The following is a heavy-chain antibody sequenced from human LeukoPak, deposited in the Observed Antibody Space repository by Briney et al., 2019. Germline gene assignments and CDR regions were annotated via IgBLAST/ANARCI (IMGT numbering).Heavy chain of an antibody. CDR3: ARDGLAAATLHWCFDL. V-gene: IGHV3-48*04. CDR1: GFTFSSYS. Sequence: GGSLRLSCAASGFTFSSYSMNWVRQAPGKGLEWVSYISSSSSTIYYADSVKGRFTISRDNARNSLYLQMNSLRAEDTAVYYCARDGLAAATLHWCFDLWGRGTLVTVSS. D-gene: IGHD2-15*01. CDR2: ISSSSSTI. J-gene: IGHJ2*01.